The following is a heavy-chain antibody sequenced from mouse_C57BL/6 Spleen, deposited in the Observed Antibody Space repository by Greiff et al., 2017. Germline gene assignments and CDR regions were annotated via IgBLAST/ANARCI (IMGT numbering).Heavy chain of an antibody. D-gene: IGHD3-2*02. CDR1: GYAFSSSW. CDR3: ARDSSGLDY. J-gene: IGHJ2*01. Sequence: VQLQQSGPELVKPGASVKISCKASGYAFSSSWMNWVKQRPGKGLEWIGRIYPGDGDTNSNGKFKGKATLTADKSSSTAYMQLSSLTSEDSAVYFCARDSSGLDYWGQGTTLTVSS. V-gene: IGHV1-82*01. CDR2: IYPGDGDT.